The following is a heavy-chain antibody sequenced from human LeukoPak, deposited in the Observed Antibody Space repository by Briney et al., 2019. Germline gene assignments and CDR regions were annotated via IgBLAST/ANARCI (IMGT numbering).Heavy chain of an antibody. J-gene: IGHJ4*02. CDR3: ARGGGYYFDY. CDR2: ISSSSSHT. V-gene: IGHV3-11*06. D-gene: IGHD4-23*01. Sequence: GGSLRLSCAASAVTFSDSYMNWIRQAPGKGLEWLSYISSSSSHTNYADSVKGRFTISRDNAKNSLYLQMNSLRAEDTAVYYCARGGGYYFDYWGQGTLVTVSS. CDR1: AVTFSDSY.